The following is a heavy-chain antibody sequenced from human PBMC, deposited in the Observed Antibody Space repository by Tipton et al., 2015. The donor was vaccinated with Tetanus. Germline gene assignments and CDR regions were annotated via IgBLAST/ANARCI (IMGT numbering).Heavy chain of an antibody. Sequence: SLRLSCEASGFTFNTYWMNWVRQAPGKGLEWVANIKQDGSEKYYVDSVKGRFTISRDNAKNSLYLQMNSLRAEDTAVYYCARIRTGHYTDFDFWGLGTLVTVSS. V-gene: IGHV3-7*01. CDR2: IKQDGSEK. CDR1: GFTFNTYW. CDR3: ARIRTGHYTDFDF. J-gene: IGHJ4*02. D-gene: IGHD4-11*01.